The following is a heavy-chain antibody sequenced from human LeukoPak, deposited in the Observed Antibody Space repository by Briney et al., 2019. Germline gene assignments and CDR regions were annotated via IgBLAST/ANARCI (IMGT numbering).Heavy chain of an antibody. J-gene: IGHJ6*04. V-gene: IGHV1-18*01. CDR2: ISAYNGNT. D-gene: IGHD3-3*01. CDR3: ARDNAPLSTYYDFWSGYFGWGLDV. Sequence: GASVKVSCKASGYTFTSYGISWVRQAPGQGLEWMGWISAYNGNTNYAQKLQGRVTMTTDTSTSTAYMERRSLRSDDTAVYYCARDNAPLSTYYDFWSGYFGWGLDVWGKGTTVTVSS. CDR1: GYTFTSYG.